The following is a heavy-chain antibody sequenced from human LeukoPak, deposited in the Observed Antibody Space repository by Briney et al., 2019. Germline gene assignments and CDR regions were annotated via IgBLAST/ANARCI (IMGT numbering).Heavy chain of an antibody. CDR2: IIPIFGTA. V-gene: IGHV1-69*05. CDR3: ARGGEAARFKFRFDP. Sequence: ASVKVSCKASGGTFSSYAISWVRQAPGQGLEWMGGIIPIFGTANYAQKFQGRVTITTDESTSTAYMELSSLRSEDTAVYYCARGGEAARFKFRFDPWGQGTLVTVSS. CDR1: GGTFSSYA. J-gene: IGHJ5*02. D-gene: IGHD6-6*01.